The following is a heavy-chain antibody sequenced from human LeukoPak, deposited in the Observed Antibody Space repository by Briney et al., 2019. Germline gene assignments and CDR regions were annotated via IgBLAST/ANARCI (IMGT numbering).Heavy chain of an antibody. CDR2: IFYTGST. D-gene: IGHD6-13*01. CDR1: SGSISTSNYY. CDR3: ARVYYSNSYDYWYFDL. Sequence: PSETLSLTCTVSSGSISTSNYYWGWVRQPPGKALEWIGNIFYTGSTYYSPSLKSRVTISLDTSKNQFSLKLSSVTAADTAVYYCARVYYSNSYDYWYFDLWGRGTLVTVSS. J-gene: IGHJ2*01. V-gene: IGHV4-39*07.